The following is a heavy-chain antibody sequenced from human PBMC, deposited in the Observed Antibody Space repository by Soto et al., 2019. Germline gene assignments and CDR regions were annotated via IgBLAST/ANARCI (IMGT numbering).Heavy chain of an antibody. CDR3: ARGEVVVAATRPYYYGMDV. CDR2: ISSSGSTI. D-gene: IGHD2-15*01. J-gene: IGHJ6*02. Sequence: GGSLRLSCAASGFTFSDYYMSWIRQAPGKGLEWVSYISSSGSTIYYADSVKGRFTISRDNAKNSLYLQMNSLRAEDTAVYYCARGEVVVAATRPYYYGMDVWGQGTTVTVS. V-gene: IGHV3-11*01. CDR1: GFTFSDYY.